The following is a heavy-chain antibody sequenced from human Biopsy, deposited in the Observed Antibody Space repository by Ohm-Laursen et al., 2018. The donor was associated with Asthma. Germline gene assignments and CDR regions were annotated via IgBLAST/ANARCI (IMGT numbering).Heavy chain of an antibody. J-gene: IGHJ5*02. Sequence: SVKVSCKASAYTFIGYHLHWVRQAPGEGLEWMGRINLNGGATIYAQKFQGRVTMTRDTSISTGYMELSRLTSDDTAVSYCARVQKSPGDRWFDPWGQGTPVTVPS. V-gene: IGHV1-2*06. CDR3: ARVQKSPGDRWFDP. CDR1: AYTFIGYH. D-gene: IGHD7-27*01. CDR2: INLNGGAT.